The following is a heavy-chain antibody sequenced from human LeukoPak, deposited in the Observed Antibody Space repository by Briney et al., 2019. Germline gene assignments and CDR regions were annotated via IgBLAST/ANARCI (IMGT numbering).Heavy chain of an antibody. CDR3: ARQRHDTSGYFLYYFDS. J-gene: IGHJ4*02. CDR2: IFYRGST. CDR1: GASISNRNYY. D-gene: IGHD3-22*01. Sequence: SETLSLTCIVSGASISNRNYYWGWIRQPPGKGLEWIGSIFYRGSTYYNPSLESRVTISIDTSKHQFSLRLTSVTAADTAVYSCARQRHDTSGYFLYYFDSWGQGTLVTVSS. V-gene: IGHV4-39*07.